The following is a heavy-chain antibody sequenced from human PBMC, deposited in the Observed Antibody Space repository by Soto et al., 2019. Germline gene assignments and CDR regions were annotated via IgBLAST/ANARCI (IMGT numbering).Heavy chain of an antibody. V-gene: IGHV3-74*01. J-gene: IGHJ4*02. CDR2: ISSDGRTT. CDR3: VRGNSGYGNFDY. CDR1: GFTLSGYW. D-gene: IGHD5-12*01. Sequence: LRLSCAASGFTLSGYWMHWVRQVPGKGLVWVSRISSDGRTTNYADSVGGRFTISRDNAKNTLYVQMNSLRDEDTAVYYCVRGNSGYGNFDYWGQGTLVTVSS.